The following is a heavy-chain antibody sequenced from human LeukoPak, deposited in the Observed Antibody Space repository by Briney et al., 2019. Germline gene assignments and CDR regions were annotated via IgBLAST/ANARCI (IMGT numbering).Heavy chain of an antibody. CDR1: GFTFSSYA. J-gene: IGHJ4*02. V-gene: IGHV3-23*01. D-gene: IGHD6-13*01. Sequence: GGSLRLSCAASGFTFSSYAMSWVRQAPGRGLEWVSTISDSGATTYYADSVKGRFTISRDNSKNTLYLQMNSLRAEDTAVYYCAKMRRGYTSSSVGYWGQGTLVTVSS. CDR3: AKMRRGYTSSSVGY. CDR2: ISDSGATT.